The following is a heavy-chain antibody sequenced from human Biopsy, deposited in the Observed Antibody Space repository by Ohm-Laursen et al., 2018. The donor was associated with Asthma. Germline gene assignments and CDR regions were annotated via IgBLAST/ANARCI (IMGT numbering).Heavy chain of an antibody. CDR2: ITGSGAIT. D-gene: IGHD6-19*01. V-gene: IGHV3-23*01. CDR3: AKDFRGIAVAGDRGFDY. CDR1: GFTFSDYP. Sequence: GSLRLSCAASGFTFSDYPMTWVRQAPGKGLEWVSSITGSGAITYYADSVRGRFTISRDNSKSTLFLQMDSLSAEDTAVYYCAKDFRGIAVAGDRGFDYWGQGTLVTVSS. J-gene: IGHJ4*02.